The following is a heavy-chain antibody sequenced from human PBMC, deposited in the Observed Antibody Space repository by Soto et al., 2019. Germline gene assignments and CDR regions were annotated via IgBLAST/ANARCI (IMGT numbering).Heavy chain of an antibody. V-gene: IGHV4-39*01. CDR1: GGSISSSSYY. CDR3: ASPYSSSSVYYFDY. J-gene: IGHJ4*02. CDR2: IYYSGST. Sequence: SETLSLTCTVSGGSISSSSYYWGWIRQPPGKGLEWIGSIYYSGSTYYNPSLKSRVTISVDTSKNQFSLKLSSVTAADTAVYYCASPYSSSSVYYFDYWGQGTLVTVSS. D-gene: IGHD6-13*01.